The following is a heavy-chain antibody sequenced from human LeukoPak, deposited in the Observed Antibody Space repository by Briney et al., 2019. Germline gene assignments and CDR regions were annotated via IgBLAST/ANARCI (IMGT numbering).Heavy chain of an antibody. J-gene: IGHJ4*02. V-gene: IGHV4-59*01. CDR1: GGSISSYY. D-gene: IGHD6-19*01. CDR2: IYYSGST. CDR3: ARDTPRIAVAGRGGFDY. Sequence: SETLSLTCTVSGGSISSYYWSWIRQPPGKGLEWIGYIYYSGSTNYNPSLKSRVNISVDTPKNHFSLKLSSVTAADTAVYYCARDTPRIAVAGRGGFDYWGQGTLVTVSS.